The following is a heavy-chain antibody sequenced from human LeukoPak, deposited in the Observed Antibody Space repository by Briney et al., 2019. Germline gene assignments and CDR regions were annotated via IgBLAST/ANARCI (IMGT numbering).Heavy chain of an antibody. CDR1: GYPFTNYW. CDR3: ARQGWQQLVPYYFDY. D-gene: IGHD6-13*01. Sequence: GESLKISSKGPGYPFTNYWIAGGRQMPGKGLEWLGKIFPGDSDTRYSPSFQGQVTISADKSISTAYLQRSSLKASDTAMYYCARQGWQQLVPYYFDYWGQGILVTVSS. V-gene: IGHV5-51*01. J-gene: IGHJ4*02. CDR2: IFPGDSDT.